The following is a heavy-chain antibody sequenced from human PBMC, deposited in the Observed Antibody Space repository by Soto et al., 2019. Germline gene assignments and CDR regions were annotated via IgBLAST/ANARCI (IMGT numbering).Heavy chain of an antibody. V-gene: IGHV3-53*01. CDR1: GFTEINRF. CDR2: IFCGDTT. D-gene: IGHD3-3*01. CDR3: ARTSPAGSDFWSGQGWVDL. Sequence: PXRSRRLSWAACGFTEINRFRNWVIKPPGSGQKWPSVIFCGDTTFFADSVKGRFTISRDNSKSTRYLHMNSLRAENTAAYYCARTSPAGSDFWSGQGWVDLWGQGALVT. J-gene: IGHJ5*02.